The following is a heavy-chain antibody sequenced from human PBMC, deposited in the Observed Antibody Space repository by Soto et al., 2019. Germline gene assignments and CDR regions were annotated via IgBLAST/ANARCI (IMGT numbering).Heavy chain of an antibody. D-gene: IGHD5-18*01. CDR1: GFTFSSYS. CDR2: ISSSSSTI. Sequence: EVQLVESGGGLVQPGGSLRLSCAASGFTFSSYSMNWVRQAPGKGLEWVSYISSSSSTIYYADSVKGRFTISRDNAKNSLYLQMNSLRDEDTAVYYCARDTAMAYYYYYGMDVWGQGTTVTVSS. V-gene: IGHV3-48*02. CDR3: ARDTAMAYYYYYGMDV. J-gene: IGHJ6*02.